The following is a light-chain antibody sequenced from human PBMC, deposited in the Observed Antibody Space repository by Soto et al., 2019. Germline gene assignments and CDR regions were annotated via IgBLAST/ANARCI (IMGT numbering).Light chain of an antibody. CDR2: GAS. J-gene: IGKJ2*01. V-gene: IGKV3-20*01. CDR1: QSVSSSY. Sequence: EIVLTQSPGTLSLSPGERATLSCRASQSVSSSYLAWYQQKPGQAPRLLIYGASRRATGSPDRFSGSGSGTDCTLTISRLEPEDFAVYYCQQYGSSTGYTFGQGTKLEIK. CDR3: QQYGSSTGYT.